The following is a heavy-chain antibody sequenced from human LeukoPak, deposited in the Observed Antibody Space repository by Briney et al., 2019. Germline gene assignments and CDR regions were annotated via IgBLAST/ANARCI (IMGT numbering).Heavy chain of an antibody. V-gene: IGHV4-30-4*08. CDR3: ARDLNGGWFDP. J-gene: IGHJ5*02. D-gene: IGHD3-16*01. CDR1: GGSISSSNFY. CDR2: IYYSGST. Sequence: SETLSLTCTVSGGSISSSNFYWGWIRQPPGKGLEWIGYIYYSGSTYYNPSLKSRVTISVDTSKNQFSLKLSSVTAADTAVYYCARDLNGGWFDPWGQGTLVTVSS.